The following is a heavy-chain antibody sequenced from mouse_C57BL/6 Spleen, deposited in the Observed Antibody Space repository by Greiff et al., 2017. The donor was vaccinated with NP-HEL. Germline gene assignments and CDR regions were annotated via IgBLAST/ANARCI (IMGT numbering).Heavy chain of an antibody. Sequence: QVQLQQSGAELVRPGASVTLSCKASGYTFTDYEMHWVKQTPVHGLEWIGAIDPETGGTAYNQKFKGKAILTADKSSSTAYMELRSLTSEDAAVYYCTRKEDGNYEAWCAYWGQGTLVTVSA. CDR2: IDPETGGT. V-gene: IGHV1-15*01. CDR1: GYTFTDYE. D-gene: IGHD2-1*01. J-gene: IGHJ3*01. CDR3: TRKEDGNYEAWCAY.